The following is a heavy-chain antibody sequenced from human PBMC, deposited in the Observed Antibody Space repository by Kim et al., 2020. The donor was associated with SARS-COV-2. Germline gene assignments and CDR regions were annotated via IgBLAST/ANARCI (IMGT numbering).Heavy chain of an antibody. D-gene: IGHD5-12*01. V-gene: IGHV3-74*01. CDR1: GFTFSRYW. CDR3: ARDGGGLRPDI. Sequence: GGSLRLSCAASGFTFSRYWMHWVRQAPGKGLVWVSCIRGDGSSTSYADSVEGRFTISRDNAKNTLYLQMNSLRAEDTAVYYCARDGGGLRPDIWGQGTMVTVSS. J-gene: IGHJ3*02. CDR2: IRGDGSST.